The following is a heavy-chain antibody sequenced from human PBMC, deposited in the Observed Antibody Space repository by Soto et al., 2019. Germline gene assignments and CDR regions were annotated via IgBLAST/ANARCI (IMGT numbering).Heavy chain of an antibody. CDR3: ARDQGEHIVVFESNDSYGMDV. V-gene: IGHV1-69*06. Sequence: QVQLVRSGAEVKKPGSSVKVSCKASGGTFSTYGLNWVRQAPGQGLEWMGGIIPLFGTANYAQKFQGRVTITADKSTSTAYMELSSLRSEDTAMYYCARDQGEHIVVFESNDSYGMDVWGQGTTVTVSS. J-gene: IGHJ6*02. D-gene: IGHD2-15*01. CDR2: IIPLFGTA. CDR1: GGTFSTYG.